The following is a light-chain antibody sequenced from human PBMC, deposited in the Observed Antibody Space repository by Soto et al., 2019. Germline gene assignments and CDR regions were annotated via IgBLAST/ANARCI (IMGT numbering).Light chain of an antibody. Sequence: IQMTQSPSSLSASVGDRVTITCRASQTISIYLNWYQQKPGKAPKLLIYTASSLESGVPSRFSGSGSGTDFTLTISSLQPEDFATYYCQQSYSTPYTFGQGTELETK. CDR1: QTISIY. J-gene: IGKJ2*01. CDR3: QQSYSTPYT. CDR2: TAS. V-gene: IGKV1-39*01.